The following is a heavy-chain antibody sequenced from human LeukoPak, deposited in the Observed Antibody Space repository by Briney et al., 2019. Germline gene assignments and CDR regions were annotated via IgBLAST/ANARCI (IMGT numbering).Heavy chain of an antibody. CDR1: GGSISSGGYY. CDR3: ARDHMVRQPL. CDR2: IYYSGST. J-gene: IGHJ4*02. D-gene: IGHD3-10*01. V-gene: IGHV4-31*03. Sequence: PSETLSLTCTVSGGSISSGGYYWSWIRQHPGKGLEWIGYIYYSGSTYYNPSLKSRVTISVDTSKNQFSLKLSSVTAADTAVYYCARDHMVRQPLWGQGTLVTVPS.